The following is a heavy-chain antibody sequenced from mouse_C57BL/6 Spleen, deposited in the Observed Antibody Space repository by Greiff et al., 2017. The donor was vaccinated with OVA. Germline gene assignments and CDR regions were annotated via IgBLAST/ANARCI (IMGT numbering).Heavy chain of an antibody. V-gene: IGHV2-6*03. CDR2: IWSDGST. J-gene: IGHJ4*01. Sequence: VQLVESGPGLVAPSQSLSITCTVSGFSLTSYGVHWVRQPPGKGLEWLVVIWSDGSTTYNSALKSRLSISKDNSKSQVFLKMNSLQTDDTAMYYCASSTVVATGDYAMDYWGQGTSVTVSS. D-gene: IGHD1-1*01. CDR3: ASSTVVATGDYAMDY. CDR1: GFSLTSYG.